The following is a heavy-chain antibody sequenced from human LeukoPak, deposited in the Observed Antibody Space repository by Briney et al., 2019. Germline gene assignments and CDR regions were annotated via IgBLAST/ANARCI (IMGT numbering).Heavy chain of an antibody. J-gene: IGHJ4*01. Sequence: PSETLSLTCTISGGSISSSSHYWGWIRQPPGKGLEWIGSIYYSGSTYYNPSLKSRITISVDTSKNQFSLKLSSVTAADTAIYYCASHMARGDIGYYWGQGTLVTVSS. CDR3: ASHMARGDIGYY. CDR1: GGSISSSSHY. V-gene: IGHV4-39*01. CDR2: IYYSGST. D-gene: IGHD3-10*01.